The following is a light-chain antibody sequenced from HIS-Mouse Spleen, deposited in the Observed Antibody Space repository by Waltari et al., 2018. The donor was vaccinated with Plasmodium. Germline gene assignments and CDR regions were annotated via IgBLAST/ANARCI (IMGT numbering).Light chain of an antibody. J-gene: IGLJ2*01. CDR1: ALPKQY. V-gene: IGLV3-25*03. CDR2: KDS. Sequence: SYELTQPPSVPVSPGQTARITCSGDALPKQYAHWYQQKPGQAPVRVIYKDSERPSGIPERFSGSSSGKTVTLTISGVQAEDEADYYCQSADSSGTYQVFGGGTKLTVL. CDR3: QSADSSGTYQV.